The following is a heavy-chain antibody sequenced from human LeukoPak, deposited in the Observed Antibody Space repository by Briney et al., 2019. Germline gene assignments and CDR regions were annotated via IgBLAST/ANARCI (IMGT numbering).Heavy chain of an antibody. CDR2: IYSGGST. V-gene: IGHV3-53*01. Sequence: PGGSLRLSCAASGFTVSSNYMSWVRQAPGKGLEWVSVIYSGGSTYYADSVKGRFTTSRDNSKNTLYHQLNSLRAEDQAVYYCARDRGSPSQSGYYYYMDVWGKGTTVTVSS. D-gene: IGHD3-3*01. CDR3: ARDRGSPSQSGYYYYMDV. CDR1: GFTVSSNY. J-gene: IGHJ6*03.